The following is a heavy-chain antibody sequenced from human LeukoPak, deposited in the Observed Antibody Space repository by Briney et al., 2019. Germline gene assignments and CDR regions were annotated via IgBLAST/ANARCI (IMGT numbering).Heavy chain of an antibody. V-gene: IGHV4-34*01. Sequence: SETLSLTCAVYGGSFSGYYWSWIRQPPGKGLGWIGEINHSGSTNYNPSLKSRVTISVDTSKNQFSLKLSSVTAADTAVYYCARVARWVDYWGQGTPVTVSS. J-gene: IGHJ4*02. CDR3: ARVARWVDY. CDR1: GGSFSGYY. CDR2: INHSGST. D-gene: IGHD4-23*01.